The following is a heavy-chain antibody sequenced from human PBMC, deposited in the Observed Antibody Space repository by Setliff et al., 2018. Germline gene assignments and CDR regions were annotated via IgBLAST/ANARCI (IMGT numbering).Heavy chain of an antibody. V-gene: IGHV1-69*13. CDR3: ASSRDYNFWSGYYSPLDY. CDR2: IIPMFGTA. CDR1: GGTFSSYA. J-gene: IGHJ4*02. Sequence: SVKVSCKASGGTFSSYAISWVRQAPGQGLEWMGGIIPMFGTANYAQKFQGRVTITADESTSTAYMELSSLRSEDTAVYYCASSRDYNFWSGYYSPLDYWGQGTLVTVSS. D-gene: IGHD3-3*01.